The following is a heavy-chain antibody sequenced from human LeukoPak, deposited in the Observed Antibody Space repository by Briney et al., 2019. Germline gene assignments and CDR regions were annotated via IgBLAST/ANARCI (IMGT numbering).Heavy chain of an antibody. Sequence: GGSLRLSCAASGFTVSSNYMSCVRQAPGKGLEWVSVIYSGGSTYYADSVKGRFTISRDNSKNTLYLQMNSLRAEDTAVYYCARVERKVATMEYYFDYWGQGTLVTVSS. V-gene: IGHV3-66*01. J-gene: IGHJ4*02. CDR2: IYSGGST. D-gene: IGHD5-12*01. CDR1: GFTVSSNY. CDR3: ARVERKVATMEYYFDY.